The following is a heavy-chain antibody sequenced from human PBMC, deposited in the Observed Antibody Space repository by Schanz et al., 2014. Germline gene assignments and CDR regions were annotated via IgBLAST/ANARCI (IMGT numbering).Heavy chain of an antibody. V-gene: IGHV3-7*01. D-gene: IGHD7-27*01. J-gene: IGHJ4*02. CDR1: GFTFTTFA. CDR2: IKQDESER. Sequence: EQVLESGGGFVQPGGSLRLSCATSGFTFTTFAMTWVRQAPGKGLEWVANIKQDESERSYVDSVKGRFTISRDNAKNSLYLQMNSLRAEDTAVYYCAKYGGELGVSFEYWGQGTLVTVSS. CDR3: AKYGGELGVSFEY.